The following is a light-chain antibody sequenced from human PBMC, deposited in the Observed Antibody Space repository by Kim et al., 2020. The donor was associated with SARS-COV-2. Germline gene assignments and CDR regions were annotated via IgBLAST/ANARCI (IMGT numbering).Light chain of an antibody. CDR1: SSDIGNYDF. Sequence: QSALTQPRSVSGSPGQSVTISCTGTSSDIGNYDFVSWYQQHPGKAPKPIIYDVNERPSGVPYRFSGSKSGNTASLTISGLQADDEADYYCCSYACNSIWLFGGGTQLTVL. CDR3: CSYACNSIWL. CDR2: DVN. V-gene: IGLV2-11*01. J-gene: IGLJ3*02.